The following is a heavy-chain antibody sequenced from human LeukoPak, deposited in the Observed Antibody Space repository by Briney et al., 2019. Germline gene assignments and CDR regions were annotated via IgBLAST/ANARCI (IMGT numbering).Heavy chain of an antibody. D-gene: IGHD1-1*01. CDR1: GFTFHGYT. J-gene: IGHJ4*02. CDR3: AASDGEQQLAL. CDR2: ISWNGVTT. Sequence: PGGSLRLSCAASGFTFHGYTMHWVRQAPGKGLEWVSLISWNGVTTSYVDSVKGRFTISRDDSKNSLYLQMSSLRPEDTALYYCAASDGEQQLALWGQGTLVTVSS. V-gene: IGHV3-43*01.